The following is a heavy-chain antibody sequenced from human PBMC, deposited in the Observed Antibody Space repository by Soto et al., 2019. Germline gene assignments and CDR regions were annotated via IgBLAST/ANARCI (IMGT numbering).Heavy chain of an antibody. CDR2: IYPGDSDT. CDR3: ARQYYDIFTGYYYLDY. V-gene: IGHV5-51*01. CDR1: GYSFTSYW. D-gene: IGHD3-9*01. J-gene: IGHJ4*02. Sequence: PGESLKISCKGSGYSFTSYWIGWVRQVPGKGLEWVGIIYPGDSDTRYSPSFQGQVTISADKSISTAYLQWSSLKASDTAMYYCARQYYDIFTGYYYLDYWGQGTLVTVSS.